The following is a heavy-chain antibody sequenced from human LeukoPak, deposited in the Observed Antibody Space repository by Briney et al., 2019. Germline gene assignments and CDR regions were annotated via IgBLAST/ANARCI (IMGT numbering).Heavy chain of an antibody. CDR3: ARGECSGGSCSTHNYYYYYMDV. D-gene: IGHD2-15*01. CDR1: GGSISSYY. Sequence: SETLSLTCTVSGGSISSYYWSWIRQPAGKGLGWIGRIYTSGSTNYNPSLKSRVTMSVDTSKNQFSLKLSSVTAADTAVYYCARGECSGGSCSTHNYYYYYMDVWGKGTTVTVPS. CDR2: IYTSGST. V-gene: IGHV4-4*07. J-gene: IGHJ6*03.